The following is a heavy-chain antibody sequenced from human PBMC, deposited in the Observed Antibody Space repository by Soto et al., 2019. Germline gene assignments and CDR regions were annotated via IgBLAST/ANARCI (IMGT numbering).Heavy chain of an antibody. CDR3: AKKVAITTTAKPRGQFDY. V-gene: IGHV4-39*02. CDR2: IYYSGST. Sequence: SETLSLTCTVSGGSISSSSYYWGLIRQPPGKGLEWIGSIYYSGSTYYNPSLKSRVTISVDTSKNHFSLKLSSVTAADTAVYYCAKKVAITTTAKPRGQFDYWGQGTLVTVSS. J-gene: IGHJ4*02. D-gene: IGHD2-15*01. CDR1: GGSISSSSYY.